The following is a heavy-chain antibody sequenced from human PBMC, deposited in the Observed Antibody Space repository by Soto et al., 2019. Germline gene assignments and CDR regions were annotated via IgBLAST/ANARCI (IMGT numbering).Heavy chain of an antibody. D-gene: IGHD3-10*01. CDR2: IYPGDSNN. Sequence: GESRKISCKGSGYTFTNYWIGWVRQIPGKGLEWMGIIYPGDSNNKYSPSFQGQVTISADKSISTAYLQWSSLKASDTAIYYCARIYGASSRFWGQGTQVTVSS. CDR3: ARIYGASSRF. J-gene: IGHJ4*02. CDR1: GYTFTNYW. V-gene: IGHV5-51*01.